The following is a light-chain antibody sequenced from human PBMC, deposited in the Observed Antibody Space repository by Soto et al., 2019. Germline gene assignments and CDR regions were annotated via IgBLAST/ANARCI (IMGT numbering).Light chain of an antibody. Sequence: QSVXTQPASVSGXXXXSXXXXXXGXXXXXGGYNYVSWYQQHPGKAPKLMIYDVSNRPSGVSNRFSGSKSGNTASLTISGLQAEDEADYYCSSYTSSSTLVVFGGGTKVTVL. CDR1: XXXXGGYNY. CDR3: SSYTSSSTLVV. J-gene: IGLJ2*01. V-gene: IGLV2-14*01. CDR2: DVS.